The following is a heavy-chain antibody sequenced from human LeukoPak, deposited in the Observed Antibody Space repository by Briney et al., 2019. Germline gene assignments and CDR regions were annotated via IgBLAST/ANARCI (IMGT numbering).Heavy chain of an antibody. CDR3: ARSTLRERSLDY. J-gene: IGHJ4*02. CDR2: IIPIFGTA. Sequence: SVTVSCKASGGTFSSYAISWVRQAPGQGLEWMGGIIPIFGTANYAQKFQGRVTITTDESTSTAYMELSSLRSEDTAVYYCARSTLRERSLDYWGQGTLVTVSS. V-gene: IGHV1-69*05. CDR1: GGTFSSYA. D-gene: IGHD5-24*01.